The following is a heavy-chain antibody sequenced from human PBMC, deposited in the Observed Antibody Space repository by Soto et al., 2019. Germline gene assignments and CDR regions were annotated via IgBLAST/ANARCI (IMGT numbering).Heavy chain of an antibody. D-gene: IGHD3-22*01. J-gene: IGHJ4*02. CDR2: ISGSGGST. Sequence: GGSLRLSCAASGFTFSSYAMSWVRQAPGKGLEWVSAISGSGGSTYYADSMKGRFTISRDNSKNTLYLQMNSLRAEDTAVYYCAKGEQLVPTAEYYDSSGYYYPHGYWGQGTLVTSPQ. CDR3: AKGEQLVPTAEYYDSSGYYYPHGY. CDR1: GFTFSSYA. V-gene: IGHV3-23*01.